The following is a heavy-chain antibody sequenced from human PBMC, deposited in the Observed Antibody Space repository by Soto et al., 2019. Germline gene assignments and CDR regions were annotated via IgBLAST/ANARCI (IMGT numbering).Heavy chain of an antibody. CDR3: ARQPDYNILTGYFYYFDH. J-gene: IGHJ4*02. V-gene: IGHV5-51*01. D-gene: IGHD3-9*01. CDR2: IYPGDSDT. Sequence: PVESLKISCNGSGYSFTSYWIGWVRQMPWKGLEWMGIIYPGDSDTRYSPSFQGQVTISVDKSISTAYLQWSSLKASDTAMYYCARQPDYNILTGYFYYFDHWGQGTLVTVSS. CDR1: GYSFTSYW.